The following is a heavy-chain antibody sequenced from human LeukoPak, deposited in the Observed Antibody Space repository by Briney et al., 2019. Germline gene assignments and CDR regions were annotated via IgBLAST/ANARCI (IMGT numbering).Heavy chain of an antibody. J-gene: IGHJ4*02. CDR2: VSSSGSYT. Sequence: GGSLRLSCVASGFILSNYIMSWVRQAPGKGLEWVSTVSSSGSYTYYVDSVKGRFTISRDNSKNTVYLEVNSLRAEDTAVYYCAKHRGSSGADARPAEYWGQGTLVTVSS. CDR1: GFILSNYI. D-gene: IGHD5-12*01. V-gene: IGHV3-23*01. CDR3: AKHRGSSGADARPAEY.